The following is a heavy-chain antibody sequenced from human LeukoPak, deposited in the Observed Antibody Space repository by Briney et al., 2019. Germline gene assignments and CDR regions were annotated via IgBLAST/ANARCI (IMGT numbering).Heavy chain of an antibody. J-gene: IGHJ6*03. CDR3: ARGRQDVTMIVVVMTAVSYYLDV. D-gene: IGHD3-22*01. V-gene: IGHV4-39*01. CDR1: GDSTTNINYY. CDR2: IYYSGST. Sequence: SETLSLTCTVSGDSTTNINYYWGWIRQPPGKGLEWIGSIYYSGSTYYNPSLKSRVAISVDTSKNQFSLKLSSVTAADTAVYYCARGRQDVTMIVVVMTAVSYYLDVWGKGTTVTVS.